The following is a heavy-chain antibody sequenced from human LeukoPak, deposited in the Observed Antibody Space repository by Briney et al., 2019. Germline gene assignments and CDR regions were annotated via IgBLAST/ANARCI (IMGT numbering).Heavy chain of an antibody. CDR1: GFTFSSHY. D-gene: IGHD6-19*01. V-gene: IGHV3-74*01. J-gene: IGHJ4*02. Sequence: GGSLILSCAASGFTFSSHYIHWVRQVPGKGLVWVSDINADGRRSSYTDSVKGRFTISRDNAQNTVSLQMNSLRGEDTAVYYCARGTIERAGIDSWGQRTLVTVSS. CDR3: ARGTIERAGIDS. CDR2: INADGRRS.